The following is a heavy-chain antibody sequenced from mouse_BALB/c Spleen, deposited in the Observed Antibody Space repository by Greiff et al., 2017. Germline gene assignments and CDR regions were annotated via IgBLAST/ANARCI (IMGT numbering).Heavy chain of an antibody. CDR2: INSNGGST. D-gene: IGHD3-1*01. CDR3: ARRRDGYAMDY. J-gene: IGHJ4*01. CDR1: GFTFSSYY. Sequence: EVKVEESGGGLVKLGGSLKLSCAASGFTFSSYYMSWVRQTPEKRLELVAAINSNGGSTYYPDTVKGRFTISRDNAKNTLYLQMSSLKSEDTALYYCARRRDGYAMDYWGQGTSVTVSS. V-gene: IGHV5-6-2*01.